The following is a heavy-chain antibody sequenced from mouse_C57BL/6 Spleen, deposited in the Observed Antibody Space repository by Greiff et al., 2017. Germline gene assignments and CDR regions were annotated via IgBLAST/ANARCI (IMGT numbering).Heavy chain of an antibody. CDR3: AKCSVSRMGYFDY. CDR1: GYTFTSYW. Sequence: QVQLQQPGAELVMPGASVKLSCKASGYTFTSYWMHWVKQRPGQGLEWIGEIDPSDSYTNYNQKFKGKSTLTVDKSSSTAYMQLSSLTSEDSAVYYCAKCSVSRMGYFDYWGQGTTLTVSS. J-gene: IGHJ2*01. CDR2: IDPSDSYT. D-gene: IGHD1-1*01. V-gene: IGHV1-69*01.